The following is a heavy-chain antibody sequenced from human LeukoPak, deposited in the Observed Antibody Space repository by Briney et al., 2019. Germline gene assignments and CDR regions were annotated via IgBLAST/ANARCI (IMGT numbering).Heavy chain of an antibody. CDR3: AKDRLVHDY. J-gene: IGHJ4*02. V-gene: IGHV3-23*01. CDR1: GFSLRAYA. Sequence: GQSLRLSCAASGFSLRAYAMNWVRQVPGKGLEWVSSIGGSDDTTYYADSVKGRFTISSDFSTNTVSLQMNSLRAEDTAVYYCAKDRLVHDYWGQGTLVTVSS. CDR2: IGGSDDTT. D-gene: IGHD6-19*01.